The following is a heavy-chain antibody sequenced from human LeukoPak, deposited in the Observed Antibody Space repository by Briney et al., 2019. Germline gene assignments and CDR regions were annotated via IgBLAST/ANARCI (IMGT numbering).Heavy chain of an antibody. CDR2: ISSSGSTI. CDR3: ARALAAAGTFWFDP. J-gene: IGHJ5*02. Sequence: GSLRLSCAASGFTFSDYYMSWIRQAQGKGLKGVSSISSSGSTIYYADSVKGRFTISRDNAKNSLYLQMNSLRAEDTAVYYCARALAAAGTFWFDPWGQGTLVTVSS. D-gene: IGHD6-13*01. CDR1: GFTFSDYY. V-gene: IGHV3-11*01.